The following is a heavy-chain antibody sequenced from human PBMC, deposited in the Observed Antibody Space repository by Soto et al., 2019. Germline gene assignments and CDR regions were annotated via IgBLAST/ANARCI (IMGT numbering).Heavy chain of an antibody. D-gene: IGHD2-15*01. CDR2: INAGNGNT. Sequence: ASVKVSCKASGYTFTSYAMHWVRQAPGQRLEWMGWINAGNGNTKYSQKFQGRVTITRDTSASTAYMELSSLRSEDTAVYYCARWPRYCSGGSCYRIYYFDYCCQRTLGTVSS. V-gene: IGHV1-3*01. CDR3: ARWPRYCSGGSCYRIYYFDY. J-gene: IGHJ4*02. CDR1: GYTFTSYA.